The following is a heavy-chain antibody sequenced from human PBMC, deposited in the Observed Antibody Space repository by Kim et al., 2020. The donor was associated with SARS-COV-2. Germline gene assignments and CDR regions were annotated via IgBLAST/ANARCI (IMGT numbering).Heavy chain of an antibody. D-gene: IGHD2-2*01. CDR3: ARGGLPAARLIGY. Sequence: GGSLRLSCAASGFTFSSYAMHWVRQAPGKGLEWVAVISYDGSNKYYADSVKGRFTISRDNSKNTLYLQMNSLRAEDTAVYYCARGGLPAARLIGYWGQGTLVTVSS. J-gene: IGHJ4*02. CDR1: GFTFSSYA. CDR2: ISYDGSNK. V-gene: IGHV3-30*04.